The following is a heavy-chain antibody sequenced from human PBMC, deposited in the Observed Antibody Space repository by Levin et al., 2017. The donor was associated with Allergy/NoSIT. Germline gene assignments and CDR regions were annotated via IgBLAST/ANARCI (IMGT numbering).Heavy chain of an antibody. J-gene: IGHJ3*02. V-gene: IGHV3-30-3*01. CDR2: ISYDGSNK. Sequence: GGSLRLSCAASGFTFSSYAMHWVRQAPGKGLEWVAVISYDGSNKYYADSVKGRFTISRDNSKNTLYLQMNSLRAEDTAVYYCAPIDAFAIWGTRTMVTVSS. CDR3: APIDAFAI. CDR1: GFTFSSYA.